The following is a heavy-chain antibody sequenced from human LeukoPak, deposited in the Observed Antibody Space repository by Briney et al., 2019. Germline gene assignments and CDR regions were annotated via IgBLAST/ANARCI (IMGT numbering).Heavy chain of an antibody. D-gene: IGHD3-22*01. CDR1: GYTFTSYD. Sequence: ASVKVSCKASGYTFTSYDINWVRQATGQGLEWMGWMNPNSGNTGYAQKFQGRVTMTRNTSISTAYMELSSLRSEDTAVYYCARAPYHSAAFDIWGQGTMVTVSS. CDR2: MNPNSGNT. V-gene: IGHV1-8*01. CDR3: ARAPYHSAAFDI. J-gene: IGHJ3*02.